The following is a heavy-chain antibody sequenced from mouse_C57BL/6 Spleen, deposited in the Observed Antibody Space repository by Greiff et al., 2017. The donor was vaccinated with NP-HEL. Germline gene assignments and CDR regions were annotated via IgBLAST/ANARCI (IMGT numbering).Heavy chain of an antibody. J-gene: IGHJ3*01. CDR2: IDPSDSYT. CDR1: GYTFTSYW. D-gene: IGHD4-1*01. V-gene: IGHV1-50*01. CDR3: ATGTGFAY. Sequence: VQLQQPGAELVKPGASVKLSCKASGYTFTSYWMQWVKQRPGQGLEWIGEIDPSDSYTNYNQKFKGKATLTVDTSSSTAYMQLSSLTSEDSAVYYCATGTGFAYWGQGTLVTVSA.